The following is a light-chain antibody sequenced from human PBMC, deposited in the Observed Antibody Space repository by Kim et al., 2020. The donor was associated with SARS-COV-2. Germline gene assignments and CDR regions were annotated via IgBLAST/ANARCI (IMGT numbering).Light chain of an antibody. CDR3: QSFDSNIQV. CDR2: ENN. J-gene: IGLJ3*02. V-gene: IGLV6-57*01. CDR1: SGSIASTN. Sequence: GKPVNISCTRSSGSIASTNVQWYQQRPGTSPTAVIFENNQRPSGVPDRFSGSIDGSSNSASLTISGLKTEDEADYYCQSFDSNIQVFGGGTKLTVL.